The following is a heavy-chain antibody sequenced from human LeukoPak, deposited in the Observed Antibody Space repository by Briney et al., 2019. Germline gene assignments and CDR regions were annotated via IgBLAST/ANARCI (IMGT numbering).Heavy chain of an antibody. CDR2: IFPSGGEI. J-gene: IGHJ4*02. V-gene: IGHV3-23*01. D-gene: IGHD4-17*01. Sequence: GGSLRLSCAASGFTFSTFAMIWVRQPPGKGLEWVSSIFPSGGEIHYADSVRGRFTISRDNSKSTLSLQMNSLRAEDTAIYYCAKEGGRNDYGDYVKPFDYWGQGTLVTVSS. CDR1: GFTFSTFA. CDR3: AKEGGRNDYGDYVKPFDY.